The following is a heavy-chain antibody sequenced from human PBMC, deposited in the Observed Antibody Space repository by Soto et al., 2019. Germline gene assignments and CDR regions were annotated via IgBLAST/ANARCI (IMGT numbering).Heavy chain of an antibody. J-gene: IGHJ4*02. CDR2: IKHSGST. V-gene: IGHV4-34*01. CDR1: VGSFIGYY. CDR3: AKGKHPDY. Sequence: SATLSLTFSVYVGSFIGYYWNWIRQPPGKGLEWIGEIKHSGSTNYNPSLKSRVTISADTSKNQFSLKLSSVTAADTAVYYCAKGKHPDYWGQGTLVTVSA.